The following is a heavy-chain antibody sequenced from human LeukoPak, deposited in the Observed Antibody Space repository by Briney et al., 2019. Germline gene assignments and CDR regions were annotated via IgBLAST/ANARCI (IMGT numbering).Heavy chain of an antibody. D-gene: IGHD3-10*01. Sequence: PGGSLRLSCAASGFIFSSYGMDWVRQAPGKGLEWVAVISYDGNNKDYADSVKGRFTISRDNSKNTLYLQMNSLRAEDTAVYYCAGSWFYRDYFEYWGQGTLVTVSS. J-gene: IGHJ4*02. V-gene: IGHV3-30*03. CDR3: AGSWFYRDYFEY. CDR2: ISYDGNNK. CDR1: GFIFSSYG.